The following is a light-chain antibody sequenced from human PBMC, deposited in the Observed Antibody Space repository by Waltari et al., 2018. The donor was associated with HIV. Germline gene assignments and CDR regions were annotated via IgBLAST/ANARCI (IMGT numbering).Light chain of an antibody. CDR3: ASHAGSKDV. CDR2: DVT. V-gene: IGLV2-8*01. CDR1: SSDIGAYNY. Sequence: QSALTQPPSASGSPGQSVTISCTGTSSDIGAYNYVAWYQQYPDKAPKLMIYDVTKRPSGVPDRFSGSKSGNTASLTVSGLQAEDEADYYCASHAGSKDVFGGGTKLTVL. J-gene: IGLJ2*01.